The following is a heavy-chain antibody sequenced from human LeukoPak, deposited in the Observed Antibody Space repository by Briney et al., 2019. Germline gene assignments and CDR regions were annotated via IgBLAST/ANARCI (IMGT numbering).Heavy chain of an antibody. CDR3: ARLTLDYYDSSGYSH. Sequence: SETLSLTCTVSGGSISSSSYYWGWIRQPPGKGLEWIGSIYYSGSTYYHPSLKSRVTISVDTSKNQFSLKLSSVTAADTAVYYCARLTLDYYDSSGYSHWGQGTLVTVSS. D-gene: IGHD3-22*01. J-gene: IGHJ4*02. CDR1: GGSISSSSYY. V-gene: IGHV4-39*01. CDR2: IYYSGST.